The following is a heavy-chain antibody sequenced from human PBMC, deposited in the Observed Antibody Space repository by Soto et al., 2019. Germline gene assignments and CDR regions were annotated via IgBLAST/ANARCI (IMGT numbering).Heavy chain of an antibody. V-gene: IGHV3-11*01. CDR3: ARSIALAPSPAY. Sequence: PGGSLRLSCAASGFTFSDYYMSWIRQAPGKGLEWVSYISSSGSTIYYADSVKGRFTISRDNAKNSLYLQMNSLRAEDTAVYYFARSIALAPSPAYWGQGTLVTVSS. D-gene: IGHD6-19*01. CDR2: ISSSGSTI. CDR1: GFTFSDYY. J-gene: IGHJ4*02.